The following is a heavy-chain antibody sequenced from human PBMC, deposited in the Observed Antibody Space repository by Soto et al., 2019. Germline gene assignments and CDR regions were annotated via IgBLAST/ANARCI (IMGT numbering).Heavy chain of an antibody. D-gene: IGHD3-9*01. J-gene: IGHJ4*02. Sequence: EVQLLESGGGLVQPGGSLRLSCAASGFTFSSYAMSWVRQAPGKGLEWVSAISGSGGSTYYADSVKGRFTISRDNSKNSLYLQMNSLSAEDTAVYYCARTRDARYFDWLLSGYFDYWGQGTLVTVSS. CDR3: ARTRDARYFDWLLSGYFDY. CDR1: GFTFSSYA. CDR2: ISGSGGST. V-gene: IGHV3-23*01.